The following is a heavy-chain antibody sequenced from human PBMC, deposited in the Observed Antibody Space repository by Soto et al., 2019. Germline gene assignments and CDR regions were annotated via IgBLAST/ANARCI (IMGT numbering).Heavy chain of an antibody. D-gene: IGHD6-19*01. CDR3: GRGLGGGWYYFDY. CDR1: GYTFTSYG. J-gene: IGHJ4*02. CDR2: ITVNSGNT. Sequence: QVQLVQSGVELKKPGASVKVSCKASGYTFTSYGIGWVRQAPGQGLEWMGWITVNSGNTNYPQKLQGRVTMTTDTSTSTAYMELRSLTSDDTAVYYCGRGLGGGWYYFDYWGQGTLVTVSS. V-gene: IGHV1-18*01.